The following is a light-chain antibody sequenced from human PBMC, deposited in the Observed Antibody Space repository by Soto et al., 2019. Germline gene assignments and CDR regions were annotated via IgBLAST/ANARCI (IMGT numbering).Light chain of an antibody. V-gene: IGKV3-20*01. Sequence: SVLTQSPGTLSLSPGERATLSCRASQSVRSNYLAWYQQKPGRAPRLLIYGASSRATGIPDRFSGSGSGTDFTLTISRLEPEDFAVYYCQQYGSSPRAFGGGTKVDIK. CDR1: QSVRSNY. CDR3: QQYGSSPRA. J-gene: IGKJ4*01. CDR2: GAS.